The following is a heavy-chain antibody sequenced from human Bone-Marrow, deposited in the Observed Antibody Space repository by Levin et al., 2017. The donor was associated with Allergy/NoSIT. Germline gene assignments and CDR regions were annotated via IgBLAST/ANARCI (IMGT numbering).Heavy chain of an antibody. V-gene: IGHV4-59*08. CDR1: GASISSFY. D-gene: IGHD2-2*01. CDR2: IYYSGST. J-gene: IGHJ5*02. CDR3: ARQEVPAAMNGFDA. Sequence: SQTLSLTCTVSGASISSFYWSWIRQPPGKGLEWIGYIYYSGSTNYSPSLTSRVSMSADMSRNQVYLTMSSVTAADTAVDYCARQEVPAAMNGFDAWGQGALVTVSS.